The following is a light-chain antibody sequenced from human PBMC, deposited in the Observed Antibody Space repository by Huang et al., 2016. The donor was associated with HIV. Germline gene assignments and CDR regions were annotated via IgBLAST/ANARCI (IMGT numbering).Light chain of an antibody. V-gene: IGKV4-1*01. CDR1: QNILHSSNNKNY. CDR2: WAS. Sequence: DIVTTQSPDSLAVSLGERATINCKSSQNILHSSNNKNYLAWYQQKAGQPPKLLIYWASTRESGVPDRFSGSGSGTDFTLTISSSQAEDVAVYYCQQYYTTPQTFGQGTKLEIK. J-gene: IGKJ2*01. CDR3: QQYYTTPQT.